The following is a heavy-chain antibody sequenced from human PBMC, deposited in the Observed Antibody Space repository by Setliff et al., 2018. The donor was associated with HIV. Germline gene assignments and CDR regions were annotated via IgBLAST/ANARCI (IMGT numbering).Heavy chain of an antibody. CDR1: GGSISSGTYY. V-gene: IGHV4-39*01. J-gene: IGHJ4*02. CDR3: SSQGRSGWVGGGFVS. D-gene: IGHD6-19*01. Sequence: SETLSLTCSVSGGSISSGTYYWGWIRQPPGKGLEWIGSIYYSGSTYYNPSRQSRITISVDTSQNQLPLKVSSVTAAVSAVYYWSSQGRSGWVGGGFVSWGQGTLVTVSS. CDR2: IYYSGST.